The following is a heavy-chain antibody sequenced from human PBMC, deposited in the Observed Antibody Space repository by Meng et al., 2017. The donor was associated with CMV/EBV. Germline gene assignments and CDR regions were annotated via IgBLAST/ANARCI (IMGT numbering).Heavy chain of an antibody. CDR3: ARWGPIAVAGHPVFDY. Sequence: VQLVQPGAEVKKPGASVKVSCKASGYTFTSYYMHWVRQAPGQGLEWMGIINPSGGSTSYAQKFQGRVTMTRDTSTSTVYMELSSLRSEDTAVYYCARWGPIAVAGHPVFDYWGQGTLVTVSS. D-gene: IGHD6-19*01. CDR2: INPSGGST. CDR1: GYTFTSYY. V-gene: IGHV1-46*01. J-gene: IGHJ4*02.